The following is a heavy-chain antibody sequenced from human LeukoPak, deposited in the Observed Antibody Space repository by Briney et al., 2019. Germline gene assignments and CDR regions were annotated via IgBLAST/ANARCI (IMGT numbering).Heavy chain of an antibody. CDR3: AHRPHSCSWYWYFDL. V-gene: IGHV2-5*01. CDR2: IYWNDDK. CDR1: GFSLSTSGVG. D-gene: IGHD6-13*01. Sequence: SGPTLVKPTQTLTLTCTFSGFSLSTSGVGVGWIRQPPGKALEWLALIYWNDDKRYSPSLKSRLTITKDTSKNQVVLTMANMDPVDTATYYCAHRPHSCSWYWYFDLWGRGTLVTVSS. J-gene: IGHJ2*01.